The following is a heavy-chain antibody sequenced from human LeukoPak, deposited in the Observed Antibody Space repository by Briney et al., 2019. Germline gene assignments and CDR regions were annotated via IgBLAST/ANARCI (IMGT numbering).Heavy chain of an antibody. CDR2: IYYSGST. Sequence: SETLSLTCTASGGSISSYYWSWIRQPPGKGLEWIGYIYYSGSTNYNPSLKSRVTISVDTSKNQFSLKLSSVTAADTAVYYCARELQLSTFDYWGQGTLVTVSS. CDR1: GGSISSYY. J-gene: IGHJ4*02. V-gene: IGHV4-59*01. CDR3: ARELQLSTFDY. D-gene: IGHD1-1*01.